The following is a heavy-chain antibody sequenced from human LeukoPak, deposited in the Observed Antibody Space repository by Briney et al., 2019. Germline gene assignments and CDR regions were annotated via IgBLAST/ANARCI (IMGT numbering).Heavy chain of an antibody. CDR3: ARAPWGELSS. CDR1: GFTVSSNY. CDR2: IYSGGST. D-gene: IGHD3-16*02. J-gene: IGHJ4*02. Sequence: GGSLRLSCAASGFTVSSNYMSWVRQAPGKGLEWVSVIYSGGSTYYADSVKGRFTISRDSSKNTLYLQMNSLRAEDTAVYYCARAPWGELSSWGQGTLVAVSS. V-gene: IGHV3-53*01.